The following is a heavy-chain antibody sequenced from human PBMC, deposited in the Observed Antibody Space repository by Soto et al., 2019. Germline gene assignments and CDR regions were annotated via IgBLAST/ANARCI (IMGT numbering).Heavy chain of an antibody. V-gene: IGHV1-46*01. D-gene: IGHD3-9*01. CDR3: ARGLGLGDC. J-gene: IGHJ4*02. Sequence: QVQLVQSGAEVKKPGASVKVSCKASGYTFSSYYIHWVRQAPGQGLEWIGIVDPNGGSTNYAQNFKCRLTVTRDTSTATVYMVLSALTSDDTAMYYCARGLGLGDCWGQGTLVTVST. CDR2: VDPNGGST. CDR1: GYTFSSYY.